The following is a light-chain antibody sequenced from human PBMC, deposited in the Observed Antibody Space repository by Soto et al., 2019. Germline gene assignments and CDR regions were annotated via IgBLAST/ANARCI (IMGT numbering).Light chain of an antibody. CDR3: CSYAGSYPIVV. J-gene: IGLJ2*01. CDR1: SSDVGGYNY. Sequence: QSALTQPRSVSGSPGQSVTISCTGTSSDVGGYNYVSWYQQHPGKAPKLMIYDVSKRPSGVPDRFSGSKSGNTASLTISGLQAEDEADYYCCSYAGSYPIVVFGGGTQLTVL. V-gene: IGLV2-11*01. CDR2: DVS.